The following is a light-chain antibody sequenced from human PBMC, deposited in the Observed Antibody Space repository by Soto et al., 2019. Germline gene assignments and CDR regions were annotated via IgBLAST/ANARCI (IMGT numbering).Light chain of an antibody. CDR1: QSVRSN. Sequence: EILMTQSPATLSVSPGERVTLSCRASQSVRSNLAWYQQKLGQAPRLLIYGASTRATGIPARFSGSGSGTEFTLTISSLQSKDFASFYCQQYDGWPRTFGQGTKL. CDR2: GAS. J-gene: IGKJ2*01. CDR3: QQYDGWPRT. V-gene: IGKV3-15*01.